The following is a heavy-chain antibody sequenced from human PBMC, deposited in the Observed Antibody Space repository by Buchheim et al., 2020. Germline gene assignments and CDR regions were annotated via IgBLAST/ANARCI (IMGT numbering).Heavy chain of an antibody. CDR2: INSDGSTR. CDR3: ACTPDCGDYGCNSFPYYGLAV. V-gene: IGHV3-74*01. D-gene: IGHD4-23*01. J-gene: IGHJ6*02. CDR1: GFTFSNYW. Sequence: EVQLVQSGGGLVQPGGSLRLSCAASGFTFSNYWFHWIRQAPGKGLVWVSRINSDGSTRNYADSVRGRFTVSRDNAKNTLYLQINSLRGADAAVYYCACTPDCGDYGCNSFPYYGLAVWGQG.